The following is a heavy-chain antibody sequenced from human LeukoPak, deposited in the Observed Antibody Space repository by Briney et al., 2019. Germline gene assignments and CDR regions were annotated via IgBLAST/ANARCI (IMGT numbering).Heavy chain of an antibody. CDR3: PRTYYYDTVLLDD. CDR2: LPYDGSYT. J-gene: IGHJ4*02. CDR1: GFTFSSYG. Sequence: GGSLRLSCAASGFTFSSYGMHWVRQTPGKGLEWVTFLPYDGSYTSYADSVKGRFTISRDNSKNTLYLQMNRLRAEDTAVYYCPRTYYYDTVLLDDWGQETLVTVSS. V-gene: IGHV3-30*02. D-gene: IGHD3-22*01.